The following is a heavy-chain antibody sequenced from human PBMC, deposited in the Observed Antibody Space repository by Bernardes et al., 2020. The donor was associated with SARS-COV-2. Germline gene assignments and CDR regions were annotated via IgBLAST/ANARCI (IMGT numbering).Heavy chain of an antibody. J-gene: IGHJ6*02. CDR1: GYTLTELS. CDR3: ATDQRYYDILTGRTYYYGMDV. D-gene: IGHD3-9*01. Sequence: SVKVSCKVSGYTLTELSMHWVRQAPGKGLEWMGGFDPEDGETIYAQKFQGRVTMTEDTSTDTAYMELSSLRSEATAVYYCATDQRYYDILTGRTYYYGMDVWGQGTTVTVSS. CDR2: FDPEDGET. V-gene: IGHV1-24*01.